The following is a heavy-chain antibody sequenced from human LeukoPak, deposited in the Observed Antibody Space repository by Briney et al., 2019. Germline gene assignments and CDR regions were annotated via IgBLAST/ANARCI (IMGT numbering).Heavy chain of an antibody. J-gene: IGHJ4*02. CDR1: GFTFSSYS. D-gene: IGHD3-22*01. V-gene: IGHV3-21*04. Sequence: NPGGSLRLSCAASGFTFSSYSMNWVRQAPGKGLEWVSSISSSSSYIYYADSVKGRFTISRDNSEKTLYLQMSSLRAEDTAVYYCATGSGYYYGHWGQGTLVSVSS. CDR3: ATGSGYYYGH. CDR2: ISSSSSYI.